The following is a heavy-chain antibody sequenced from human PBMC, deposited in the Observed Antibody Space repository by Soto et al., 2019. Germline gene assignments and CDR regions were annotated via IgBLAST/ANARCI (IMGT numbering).Heavy chain of an antibody. CDR3: ARDGYGSGGSCYWGYYYGMDV. D-gene: IGHD2-15*01. Sequence: TLSLTCTVSGGSISSGGYYWSWIRQHPGKGLEWIGYIYYSGSTYYNPSLKSRVTISVDTAKNQFSLKLSSVTAAATAVDYFARDGYGSGGSCYWGYYYGMDVWGQPTTVTVSS. V-gene: IGHV4-31*03. CDR1: GGSISSGGYY. J-gene: IGHJ6*02. CDR2: IYYSGST.